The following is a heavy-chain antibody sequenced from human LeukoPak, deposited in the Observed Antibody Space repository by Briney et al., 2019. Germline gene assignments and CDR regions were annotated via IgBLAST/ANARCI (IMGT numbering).Heavy chain of an antibody. CDR3: ARAPRSSSPSYFDY. Sequence: PGGSLRLSCAASGFTFSSYSMSWVRQAPGKGLEWVSSISSSSYIYYADSVKGRFTISRDNAKNSLYLQMNSLRAEDTAVYYCARAPRSSSPSYFDYWGQGTLVTVSS. D-gene: IGHD6-6*01. CDR2: ISSSSYI. CDR1: GFTFSSYS. J-gene: IGHJ4*02. V-gene: IGHV3-21*01.